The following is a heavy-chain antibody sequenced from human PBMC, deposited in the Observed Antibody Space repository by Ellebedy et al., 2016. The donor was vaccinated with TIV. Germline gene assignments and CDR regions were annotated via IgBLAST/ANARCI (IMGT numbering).Heavy chain of an antibody. Sequence: SETLSLTXAVYGWSFSGYYWTWFRQPPGKGLEWIGEINHSGSTNYNPSLKSRVTISVDTSKNQFSLKLSSVTAADTAVYYCAKVGGSRDYWGQGTLVTVSS. CDR1: GWSFSGYY. J-gene: IGHJ4*02. V-gene: IGHV4-34*01. CDR2: INHSGST. D-gene: IGHD1-26*01. CDR3: AKVGGSRDY.